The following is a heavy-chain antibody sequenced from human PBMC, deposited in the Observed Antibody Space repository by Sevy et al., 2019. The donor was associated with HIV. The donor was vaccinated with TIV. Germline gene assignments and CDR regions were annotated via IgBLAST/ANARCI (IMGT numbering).Heavy chain of an antibody. Sequence: ASVKVSCKASGYTFTGYYMHWVRQAPGQGLEWMGWINPNSGGTNYAQKFQGRVTMTRDTSISTAYMELSRLRSDDTAVYYCARSLLAVPAATDYWGQGTLVTVSS. J-gene: IGHJ4*02. D-gene: IGHD2-2*01. CDR3: ARSLLAVPAATDY. V-gene: IGHV1-2*02. CDR1: GYTFTGYY. CDR2: INPNSGGT.